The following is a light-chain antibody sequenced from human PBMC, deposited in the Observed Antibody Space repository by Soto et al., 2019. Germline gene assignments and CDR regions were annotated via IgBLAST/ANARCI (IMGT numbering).Light chain of an antibody. J-gene: IGKJ1*01. CDR1: KSISSW. CDR3: QQYNSYPWT. V-gene: IGKV1-5*01. Sequence: DIQMTQSPSTLSASVGDRVTITCRASKSISSWLAWSQQKPGRAPKLLIYDASSLESGVPSRFSGSGSGTEFTLNISCLQPDDFATYYCQQYNSYPWTFGHGTTVEIK. CDR2: DAS.